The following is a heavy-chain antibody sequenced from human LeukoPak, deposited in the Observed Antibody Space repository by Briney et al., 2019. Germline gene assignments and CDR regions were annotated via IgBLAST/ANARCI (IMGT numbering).Heavy chain of an antibody. CDR2: IHPGDSDT. J-gene: IGHJ3*02. CDR3: GRHQHSGSYGAFDI. D-gene: IGHD1-26*01. V-gene: IGHV5-51*01. Sequence: RGESLKISCPGSGYTFTAYWIGWVRQMPGKGLEWVGIIHPGDSDTRYSPSFQGQVTISADKSITTAYLQWSSLKASDTAMYYCGRHQHSGSYGAFDIWGQGTMVTVSS. CDR1: GYTFTAYW.